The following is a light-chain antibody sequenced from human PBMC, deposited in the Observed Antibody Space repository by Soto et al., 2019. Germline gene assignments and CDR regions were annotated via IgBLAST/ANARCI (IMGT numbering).Light chain of an antibody. Sequence: QSALTQPASVSGSPGQSITFSCTGTSSDVGGHNYVSWYQQHPGKDPKLIIYEVSKRPSGVSNRLSGSKSGNTASLSISGLQAEDEADYYCASYTSSPTLVFGTGTKLTVL. CDR1: SSDVGGHNY. CDR3: ASYTSSPTLV. CDR2: EVS. J-gene: IGLJ1*01. V-gene: IGLV2-14*01.